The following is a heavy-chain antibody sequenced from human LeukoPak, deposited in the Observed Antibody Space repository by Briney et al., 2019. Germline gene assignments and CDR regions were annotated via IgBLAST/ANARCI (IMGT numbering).Heavy chain of an antibody. D-gene: IGHD2-15*01. CDR1: GFTFSSYE. J-gene: IGHJ4*02. CDR2: ISSSGSTI. CDR3: ARDSGLYCSGGSCYPTPTFFDC. Sequence: GGSLRLSCAASGFTFSSYEMNWVRQAPGKGLEWVSYISSSGSTIYYADSVKGRFTISRDNAKNSLYLQMNSLRAEDTAVYYCARDSGLYCSGGSCYPTPTFFDCWGQGTLVTVSS. V-gene: IGHV3-48*03.